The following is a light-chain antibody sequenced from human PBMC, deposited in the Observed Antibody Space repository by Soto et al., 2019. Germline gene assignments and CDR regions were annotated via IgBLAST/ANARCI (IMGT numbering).Light chain of an antibody. Sequence: EIVLTQSPGTLSLSPGERATLSCRASQSVSSSNLAWYQQKPGQPPRLLIYGASSRATGVPDRFSGSGSGTDFTLTIRRLEPEDFAVYYCQQYGSSPWTFGQGTKVDIK. J-gene: IGKJ1*01. V-gene: IGKV3-20*01. CDR2: GAS. CDR3: QQYGSSPWT. CDR1: QSVSSSN.